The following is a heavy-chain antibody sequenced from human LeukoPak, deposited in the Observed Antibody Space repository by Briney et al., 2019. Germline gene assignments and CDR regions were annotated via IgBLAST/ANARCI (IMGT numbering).Heavy chain of an antibody. D-gene: IGHD6-19*01. CDR2: IHPGDSDT. CDR1: GYSFTSYW. V-gene: IGHV5-51*01. CDR3: ARAGTYYYFHMDV. J-gene: IGHJ6*03. Sequence: GESLKISCKGSGYSFTSYWIGWVRQMPGQGLEWMGIIHPGDSDTRYSPSFQGHVTISADKSISTAYLQWSSLKASDTAIYYCARAGTYYYFHMDVWGKGTTVTVFS.